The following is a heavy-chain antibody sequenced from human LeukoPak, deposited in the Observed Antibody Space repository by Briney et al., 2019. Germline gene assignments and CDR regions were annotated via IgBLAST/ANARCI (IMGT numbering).Heavy chain of an antibody. CDR3: ATAPYYYDSSGYTY. J-gene: IGHJ4*02. CDR2: IYSGGST. V-gene: IGHV3-53*01. CDR1: GFTVSSNY. D-gene: IGHD3-22*01. Sequence: QSGGSLRLSCAASGFTVSSNYMSWVRQAPGKGLEWVSVIYSGGSTYYADSVKGRFTISRDNSKNTLYLQMNSLRAEDTAVYYCATAPYYYDSSGYTYWGQGTLVTVSS.